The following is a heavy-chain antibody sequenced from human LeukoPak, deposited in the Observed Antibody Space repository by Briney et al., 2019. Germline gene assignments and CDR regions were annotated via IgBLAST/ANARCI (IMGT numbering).Heavy chain of an antibody. Sequence: SETLSLTCTVSGVSVTSGNYYWSWIRQPPGKGLEWIGEINHSGSTNYNPSLKSRVTISVDTSKNQFSLKLSSVTAADTAVYYCARSVSPNCSSTSCDDMGPDFDYWGQGTLVTVSS. CDR3: ARSVSPNCSSTSCDDMGPDFDY. CDR2: INHSGST. CDR1: GVSVTSGNYY. V-gene: IGHV4-34*01. J-gene: IGHJ4*02. D-gene: IGHD2-2*01.